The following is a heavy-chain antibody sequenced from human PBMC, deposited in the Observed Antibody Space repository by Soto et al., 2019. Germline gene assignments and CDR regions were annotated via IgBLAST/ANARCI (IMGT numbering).Heavy chain of an antibody. J-gene: IGHJ5*02. CDR3: AREWAVAGTAGNWFDP. CDR1: GGSVSSGSYY. Sequence: KSSETLSLTCTVSGGSVSSGSYYLSWIRQPPGKGLEWIGYIYYSGSTNYNPSLKSRVTISVDTSKNQFSMKLSSVTDADTAAYYCAREWAVAGTAGNWFDPWGQGTLVTVSS. CDR2: IYYSGST. V-gene: IGHV4-61*01. D-gene: IGHD6-19*01.